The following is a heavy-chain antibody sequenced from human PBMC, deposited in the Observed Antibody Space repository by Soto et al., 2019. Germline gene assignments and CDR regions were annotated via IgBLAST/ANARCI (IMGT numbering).Heavy chain of an antibody. D-gene: IGHD6-19*01. CDR2: IIPIFGTA. CDR3: ARDVPVDGGLTDY. CDR1: GGTFSSYA. Sequence: QVQLVQSGAEVKKPGSWVKVSCKASGGTFSSYAISWVRQAPGPGLEWMGGIIPIFGTANYAQKFQGRVTITADESTSTAYMELSSLRSEDKAVYYSARDVPVDGGLTDYWGEGTLVTVSS. V-gene: IGHV1-69*12. J-gene: IGHJ4*02.